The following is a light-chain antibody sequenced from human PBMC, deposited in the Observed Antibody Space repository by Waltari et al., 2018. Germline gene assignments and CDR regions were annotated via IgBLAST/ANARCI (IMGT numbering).Light chain of an antibody. CDR2: EVF. Sequence: TTSDVGSYDLVSWYQQHPGEAPKLLICEVFKRPPDTSSRFSGAKSGSTASLTISGLQPEDEADYYCCSYAGRGTYVFGSGTKVTVL. J-gene: IGLJ1*01. CDR1: TSDVGSYDL. CDR3: CSYAGRGTYV. V-gene: IGLV2-23*02.